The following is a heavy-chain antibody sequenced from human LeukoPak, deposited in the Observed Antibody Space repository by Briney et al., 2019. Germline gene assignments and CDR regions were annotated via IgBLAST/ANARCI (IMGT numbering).Heavy chain of an antibody. V-gene: IGHV4-39*07. CDR2: IYYSGST. CDR1: GGSISSSSYY. D-gene: IGHD2-21*02. CDR3: ARVGEHIVVVTAKTEGWFDP. J-gene: IGHJ5*02. Sequence: ETLSLTCTVSGGSISSSSYYWGWIRQPPGKGLEWIGSIYYSGSTYYNPSLKSRVTISVDTSKDQFSLKLSSVTAADTAVYYCARVGEHIVVVTAKTEGWFDPWGQGTLVTVSS.